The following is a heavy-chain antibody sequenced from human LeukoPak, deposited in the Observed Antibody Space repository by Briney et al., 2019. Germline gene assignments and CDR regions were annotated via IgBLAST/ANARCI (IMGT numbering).Heavy chain of an antibody. CDR2: IYTSGST. Sequence: PSETLSLTCTVSGGSISSYYWSWIRQPAGKGLEWIGRIYTSGSTNYNPSLKSRVTMSVDTSKNQFSLKLSSVAAADTAVYYCARPYDSSGYYYLNSYYYGMDVWGQGTTVTVSS. V-gene: IGHV4-4*07. CDR1: GGSISSYY. CDR3: ARPYDSSGYYYLNSYYYGMDV. J-gene: IGHJ6*02. D-gene: IGHD3-22*01.